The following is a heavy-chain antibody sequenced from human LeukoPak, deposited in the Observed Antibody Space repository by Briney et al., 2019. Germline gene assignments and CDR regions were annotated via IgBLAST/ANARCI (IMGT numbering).Heavy chain of an antibody. Sequence: ASVKVSCKASGYTFTGYYMNWVRKAPGQGLEWMGWISPNSGGTNYAQKFQGRVTMTRDTSISTAYMELIRLRSDDTAVYYCARVYHSGSGTYYPLDNWGQGTLVTVSS. V-gene: IGHV1-2*02. CDR2: ISPNSGGT. J-gene: IGHJ4*02. D-gene: IGHD3-10*01. CDR1: GYTFTGYY. CDR3: ARVYHSGSGTYYPLDN.